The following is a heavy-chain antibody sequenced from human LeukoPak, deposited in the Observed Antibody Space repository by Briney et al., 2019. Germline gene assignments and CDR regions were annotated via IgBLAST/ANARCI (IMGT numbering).Heavy chain of an antibody. CDR2: IHYSGST. J-gene: IGHJ4*02. D-gene: IGHD4/OR15-4a*01. V-gene: IGHV4-59*01. CDR1: GVSISSDY. Sequence: SETLSLTCTVSGVSISSDYWTWIRQPPGKGLEWIGYIHYSGSTSYNPSLKSRVTISVDTSKNPFSLKLTSVTSADTAVYYCARDAGATAYWGQGALVTVSS. CDR3: ARDAGATAY.